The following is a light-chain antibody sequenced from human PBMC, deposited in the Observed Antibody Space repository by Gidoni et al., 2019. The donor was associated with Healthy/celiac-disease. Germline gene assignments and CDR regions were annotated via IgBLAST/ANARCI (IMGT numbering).Light chain of an antibody. J-gene: IGKJ2*01. CDR1: QSINSY. V-gene: IGKV1-39*01. CDR3: QQSYSTRMYT. CDR2: AAS. Sequence: DIQMTQSPSSLSASVGDRVTITCRASQSINSYLNWYQQKPGKAPKLLIYAASSLQSGVPSRFSGSGSGTDFTLTISSLQPEDFATYYCQQSYSTRMYTFGQGTKLEIK.